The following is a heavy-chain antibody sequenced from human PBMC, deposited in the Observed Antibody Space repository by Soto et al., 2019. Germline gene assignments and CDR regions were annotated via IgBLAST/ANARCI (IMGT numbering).Heavy chain of an antibody. CDR3: ARDTNDDYYYYYMDV. V-gene: IGHV3-7*01. CDR2: IKQDGSEK. CDR1: GFTFSSYW. D-gene: IGHD1-1*01. Sequence: GSLRLSCAASGFTFSSYWMSWVRQAPGKGLEWVANIKQDGSEKYYVDSVKGRFTISRDNAKNSLYLQMNSLRAEDTAVYYCARDTNDDYYYYYMDVWGKGTTVTAP. J-gene: IGHJ6*03.